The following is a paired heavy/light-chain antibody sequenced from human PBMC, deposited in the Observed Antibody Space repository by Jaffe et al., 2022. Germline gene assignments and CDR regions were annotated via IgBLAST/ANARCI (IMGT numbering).Heavy chain of an antibody. CDR3: ARDRVANWFDP. J-gene: IGHJ5*02. CDR1: GGSISGYY. CDR2: IYYSGST. V-gene: IGHV4-59*01. Sequence: QVQLQESGPGLVKPWETLSLTCTVSGGSISGYYWTWIRQPPGKGLEWIGYIYYSGSTFYNPSLKSRVTISLDMSRNQFSLRLSSVTAADTAVYYCARDRVANWFDPWGQGTLVTVSS.
Light chain of an antibody. Sequence: EIVLTQSPATLSLSPGERATLSCRASQSVSSYLAWYQQKPGQAPRLLIYDASNRATGIPARFSGSGSGTDFTLTISSLEPEDFAVYYCQQRNTWPITFGQGTRLEIK. J-gene: IGKJ5*01. CDR2: DAS. CDR3: QQRNTWPIT. CDR1: QSVSSY. V-gene: IGKV3-11*01.